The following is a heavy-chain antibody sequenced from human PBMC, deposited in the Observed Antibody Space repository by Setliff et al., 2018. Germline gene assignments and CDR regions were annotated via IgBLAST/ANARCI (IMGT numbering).Heavy chain of an antibody. CDR1: GYTFTGYY. Sequence: GASVKVSCKASGYTFTGYYMHWVRQAPGQGLEWMGWINPNSGGTNYAQKFQGRVTMTRDTSISTAYMELSRLRSDDTAVYYCARDLIAAAGLYYYYYYMDVWGKGTTVTV. D-gene: IGHD6-13*01. CDR2: INPNSGGT. J-gene: IGHJ6*03. CDR3: ARDLIAAAGLYYYYYYMDV. V-gene: IGHV1-2*02.